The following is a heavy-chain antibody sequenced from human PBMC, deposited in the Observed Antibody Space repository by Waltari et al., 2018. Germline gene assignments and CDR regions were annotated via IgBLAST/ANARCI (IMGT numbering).Heavy chain of an antibody. CDR1: GFTFRNYS. J-gene: IGHJ4*02. CDR2: SRSRSTYI. V-gene: IGHV3-21*01. Sequence: EVQLVESGGGLVKPGGSLRLSCAASGFTFRNYSMNWVRQAPGKGRGWVSSSRSRSTYIDYTDSVKGRFTISKDNAKNSLYLQMNSLRAEDTAVYYCARDGSYWGQGTLVTVSS. CDR3: ARDGSY.